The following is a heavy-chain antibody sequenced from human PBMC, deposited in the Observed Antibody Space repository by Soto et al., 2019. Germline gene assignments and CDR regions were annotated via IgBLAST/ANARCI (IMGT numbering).Heavy chain of an antibody. J-gene: IGHJ5*02. CDR3: ARVRYYDSMLRGGWFDP. CDR1: GGSFIIYA. V-gene: IGHV1-69*06. D-gene: IGHD3-22*01. CDR2: IIPIFGTA. Sequence: PVRVSCTASGGSFIIYAISWVQQAQGQGLEWMGGIIPIFGTANYAQKFQGRVTITADKSTSTAYMELSSLRSEDTAVYYCARVRYYDSMLRGGWFDPWGQGTLVTVSS.